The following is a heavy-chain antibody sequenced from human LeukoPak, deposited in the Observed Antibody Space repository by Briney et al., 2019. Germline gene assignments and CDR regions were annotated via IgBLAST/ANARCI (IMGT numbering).Heavy chain of an antibody. CDR2: IRQDGDTK. Sequence: GGSLRLSCAASGFPFNAYWMTWVRQAPGKGLEWVANIRQDGDTKYYVDSVKGRFTISRDNAMNSLYLQMNSLRAEDTAIYYCTRSLPYGTTWYGRSDFWGQGTLVTVSS. D-gene: IGHD6-13*01. CDR1: GFPFNAYW. CDR3: TRSLPYGTTWYGRSDF. J-gene: IGHJ4*02. V-gene: IGHV3-7*03.